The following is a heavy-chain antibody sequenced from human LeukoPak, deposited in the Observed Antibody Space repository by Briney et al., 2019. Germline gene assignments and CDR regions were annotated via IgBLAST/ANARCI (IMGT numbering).Heavy chain of an antibody. CDR1: GFTFSSYW. CDR3: ARDQLYCSGGICYFDY. D-gene: IGHD2-15*01. Sequence: PGGSLRLSCAASGFTFSSYWMHRVRQAPGKGLVWVSRINSDGRSTSSADSVKGRFTISRDNAKNTLYLQMNSLRTEDTAVYYCARDQLYCSGGICYFDYWGQGTLVTVSS. J-gene: IGHJ4*02. CDR2: INSDGRST. V-gene: IGHV3-74*01.